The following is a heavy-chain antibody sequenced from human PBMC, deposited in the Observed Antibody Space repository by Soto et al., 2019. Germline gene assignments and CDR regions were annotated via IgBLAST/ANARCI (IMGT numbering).Heavy chain of an antibody. J-gene: IGHJ6*02. CDR2: IYYSGST. CDR3: ARGGPMVRGVIGSYYYYGMDV. D-gene: IGHD3-10*01. CDR1: GGSISISN. Sequence: SETLSLTCTVSGGSISISNGSGIRQPPGKGLEWIGYIYYSGSTNYNPSLKSRVTISVDTSKNQFSLKLSSVTAADTAVYYCARGGPMVRGVIGSYYYYGMDVWGQGTTVT. V-gene: IGHV4-59*01.